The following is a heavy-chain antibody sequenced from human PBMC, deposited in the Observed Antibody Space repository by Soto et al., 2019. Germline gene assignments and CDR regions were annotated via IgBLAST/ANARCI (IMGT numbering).Heavy chain of an antibody. CDR2: MHHSGSS. CDR1: GGSVNTPNW. CDR3: GRANGSGPPMDS. V-gene: IGHV4-4*01. D-gene: IGHD6-19*01. Sequence: QVQLQQSGPGLVEPSGTLSLTCAVSGGSVNTPNWWKWVRQPPETGLEWIGEMHHSGSSNYIPSLKARLTLAVDTSNNELSMNLNSVTAADKAIYCCGRANGSGPPMDSWGQGILVTVSS. J-gene: IGHJ4*02.